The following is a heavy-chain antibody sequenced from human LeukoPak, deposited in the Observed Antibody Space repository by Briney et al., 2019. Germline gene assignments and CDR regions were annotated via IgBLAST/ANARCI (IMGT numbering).Heavy chain of an antibody. CDR1: GYTFTSYD. V-gene: IGHV1-8*01. CDR2: MNPNSGNT. Sequence: ASVKVSCKASGYTFTSYDINWVRQATGQGLEWMGWMNPNSGNTGYAQKFQGRVTMTRNTSISTAYMELSSLRSEDTAVYYCARHSGSYSTYYYYMDVWGKGTTVTISS. CDR3: ARHSGSYSTYYYYMDV. D-gene: IGHD1-26*01. J-gene: IGHJ6*03.